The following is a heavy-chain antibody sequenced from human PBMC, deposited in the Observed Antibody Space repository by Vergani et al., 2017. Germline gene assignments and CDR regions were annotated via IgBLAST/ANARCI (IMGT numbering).Heavy chain of an antibody. CDR2: IYYSGST. V-gene: IGHV4-59*12. CDR3: ARERQLEYYFDY. Sequence: QVQLQESGPGLVKPSETLSLTCTVSSGSISSYYWSWIRQPPGKGLEWIGYIYYSGSTNYNPSLKSRVTISVDTSKNQFSLKLSSVTAADTAVYYCARERQLEYYFDYWGQGTLVTVSS. CDR1: SGSISSYY. J-gene: IGHJ4*02. D-gene: IGHD6-13*01.